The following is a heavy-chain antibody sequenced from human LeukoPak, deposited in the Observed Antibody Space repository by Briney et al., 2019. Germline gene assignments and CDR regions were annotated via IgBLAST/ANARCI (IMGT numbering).Heavy chain of an antibody. J-gene: IGHJ4*02. D-gene: IGHD5-18*01. V-gene: IGHV4-38-2*01. CDR1: GFTFSSYA. CDR2: IYHSGST. Sequence: GSLRLSCAASGFTFSSYAMSWIRQPPGKGLEWIGTIYHSGSTYCNPSLESRVTISVDTSKNQFSLRLSSVTAADTAVYYCARLKYSYVDYWGQGTLVTVSS. CDR3: ARLKYSYVDY.